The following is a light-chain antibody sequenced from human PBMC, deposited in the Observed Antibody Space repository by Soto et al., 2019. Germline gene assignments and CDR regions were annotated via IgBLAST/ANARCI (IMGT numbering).Light chain of an antibody. CDR3: LQRSDWLT. Sequence: IVLTQSPATLSVSPGERATLFCRASQRVSGNLAWYQQKPGQAPRLLMYGASIRATGIPARFSGSGSGTDFTLTISSLEPEDSAVYYCLQRSDWLTFGGGTKVEIK. CDR1: QRVSGN. V-gene: IGKV3-11*01. CDR2: GAS. J-gene: IGKJ4*01.